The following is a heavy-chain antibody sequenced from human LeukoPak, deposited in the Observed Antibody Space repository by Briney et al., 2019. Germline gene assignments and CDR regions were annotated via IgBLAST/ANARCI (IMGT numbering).Heavy chain of an antibody. CDR1: GGTFSSYA. CDR3: ARAPDSDCGGDCYPDWYFDL. J-gene: IGHJ2*01. CDR2: IIPIFGTA. V-gene: IGHV1-69*01. D-gene: IGHD2-21*01. Sequence: GSSVKVSCKASGGTFSSYAISWVRQAPGQGLEWMGGIIPIFGTANYAQKFQGRVTITAGESTSTAYMELSSLRSEDTAVYYCARAPDSDCGGDCYPDWYFDLWGRGTLVTVSS.